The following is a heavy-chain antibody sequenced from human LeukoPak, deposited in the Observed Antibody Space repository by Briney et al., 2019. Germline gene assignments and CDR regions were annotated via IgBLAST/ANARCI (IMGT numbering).Heavy chain of an antibody. Sequence: ASVKVSCKVSGSTLTDLSIHWVRQAPGKGLEYMGGSDPEDGATFHAQNFQGRVTMTEDTSTDTAYMGLSSLRSEDTAVYYCVTDRARLFWYFDLWGRGTLVLVSA. CDR2: SDPEDGAT. V-gene: IGHV1-24*01. CDR1: GSTLTDLS. J-gene: IGHJ2*01. CDR3: VTDRARLFWYFDL. D-gene: IGHD3-10*01.